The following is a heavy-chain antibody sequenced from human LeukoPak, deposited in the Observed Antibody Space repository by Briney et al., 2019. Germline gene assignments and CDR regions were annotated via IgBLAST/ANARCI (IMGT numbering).Heavy chain of an antibody. CDR1: GGSVSSGSYY. V-gene: IGHV4-61*02. J-gene: IGHJ4*02. CDR3: ARGGGEFNN. CDR2: MHTSGTT. D-gene: IGHD2-15*01. Sequence: SETLSLTCTVSGGSVSSGSYYWSWIRQPAGKGLEWIGRMHTSGTTNYNPVLKSRVTISEDTSKNQFSLNLTSVTAADTAVYYCARGGGEFNNWGQGTLVTVSS.